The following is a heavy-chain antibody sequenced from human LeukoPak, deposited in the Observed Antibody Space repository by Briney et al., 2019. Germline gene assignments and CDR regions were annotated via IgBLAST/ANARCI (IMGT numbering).Heavy chain of an antibody. CDR1: GFTVSSNY. Sequence: GGSLRLSCAASGFTVSSNYMSWVRQAPGKGLEWVSVIYSGGSTYYADSVKGRFTISRDNSKNTLYLQMNSLRAEDTAVYYCAKDRYYDNSGDHYESEYWGQGTLVTVSS. D-gene: IGHD3-22*01. V-gene: IGHV3-53*01. CDR3: AKDRYYDNSGDHYESEY. CDR2: IYSGGST. J-gene: IGHJ4*02.